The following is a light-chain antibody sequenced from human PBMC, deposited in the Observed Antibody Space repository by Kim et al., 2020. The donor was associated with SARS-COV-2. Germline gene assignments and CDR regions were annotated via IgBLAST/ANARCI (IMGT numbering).Light chain of an antibody. CDR2: GAS. V-gene: IGKV3-20*01. J-gene: IGKJ1*01. CDR1: QSVGRNY. Sequence: PGERATLSCRASQSVGRNYLAWYQHKPGQAPRLLIYGASSRATGIPDRFSGSGSETDFTLTISRMEPEDFAVYFCQQYDSSPITFGQGTKV. CDR3: QQYDSSPIT.